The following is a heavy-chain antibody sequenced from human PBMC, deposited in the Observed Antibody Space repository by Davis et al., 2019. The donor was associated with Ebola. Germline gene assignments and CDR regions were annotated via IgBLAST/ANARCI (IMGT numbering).Heavy chain of an antibody. CDR2: INSDGSTI. V-gene: IGHV3-74*01. D-gene: IGHD3-10*01. J-gene: IGHJ4*02. CDR1: GFTFSSYW. CDR3: ARDGENYSDLDY. Sequence: PGGSLRLSCAASGFTFSSYWMHWVRQAPGKGLVWVSRINSDGSTISYADSVKGRFTISRDNAKNTLFLQMNSLRAEDSAVYYCARDGENYSDLDYWGQGTLVTVSS.